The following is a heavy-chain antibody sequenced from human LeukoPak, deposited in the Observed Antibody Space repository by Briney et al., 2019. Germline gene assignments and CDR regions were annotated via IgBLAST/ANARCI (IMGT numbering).Heavy chain of an antibody. Sequence: SQTLSLTCTVSGGSISSGSYYWSWIRQPAGKGLEWIGRIYTSGSTNYNPSLKSRVTISVDTSKNQFSLKLSSVTAADTAVYYCARERKRITIFGVVTTDFDYWGKGTLVTVSS. CDR1: GGSISSGSYY. V-gene: IGHV4-61*02. J-gene: IGHJ4*02. CDR2: IYTSGST. D-gene: IGHD3-3*01. CDR3: ARERKRITIFGVVTTDFDY.